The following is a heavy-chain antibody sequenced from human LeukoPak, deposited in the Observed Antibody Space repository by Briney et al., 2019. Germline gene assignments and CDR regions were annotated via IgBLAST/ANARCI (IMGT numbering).Heavy chain of an antibody. D-gene: IGHD2-2*01. CDR1: GFTFSSYA. J-gene: IGHJ4*02. V-gene: IGHV3-23*01. CDR2: ISGSGGST. CDR3: AKAGRGYCSSTSCYQYYFDY. Sequence: GGSLRLSCAASGFTFSSYAMSWVRQAPGKGLEWVSAISGSGGSTHYADSVKGRFTISRDNSKNTLYLQMNSLRAEDTAVYYCAKAGRGYCSSTSCYQYYFDYWGQGTLVTVSS.